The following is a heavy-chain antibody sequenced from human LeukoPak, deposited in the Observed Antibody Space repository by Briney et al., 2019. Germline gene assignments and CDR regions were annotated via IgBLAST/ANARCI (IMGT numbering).Heavy chain of an antibody. J-gene: IGHJ4*02. CDR2: IIRSGGST. CDR3: ARSGIPIPLDY. CDR1: RFTFNNYA. Sequence: GGSLRLSCVASRFTFNNYAMCWVRQAPGKGLEWVSAIIRSGGSTYYADSVKGRFTISRDNSKNTLYLQMNSLRAEDTAVYYCARSGIPIPLDYWGQGTLVTVSS. D-gene: IGHD2-21*01. V-gene: IGHV3-23*01.